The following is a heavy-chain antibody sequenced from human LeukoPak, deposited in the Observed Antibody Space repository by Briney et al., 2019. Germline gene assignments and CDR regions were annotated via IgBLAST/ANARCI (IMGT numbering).Heavy chain of an antibody. V-gene: IGHV3-30*02. CDR1: GFIFRSYG. Sequence: GGSLRLSCGASGFIFRSYGMHWVRQAPGKGLEGVACIYPDGNNKDYADSGKGRFIISRDNSKNTLFLQMNSLRPEDTAVYYCAKDWSGDYNWSDPWGQGTLVIVSS. D-gene: IGHD3-3*01. J-gene: IGHJ5*02. CDR3: AKDWSGDYNWSDP. CDR2: IYPDGNNK.